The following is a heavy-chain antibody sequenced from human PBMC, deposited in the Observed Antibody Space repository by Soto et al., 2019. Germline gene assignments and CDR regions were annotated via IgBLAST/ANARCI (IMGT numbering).Heavy chain of an antibody. CDR1: GFTFSTYG. CDR3: ARSRGGTHYNVMDV. CDR2: ISGSGGST. D-gene: IGHD3-10*01. J-gene: IGHJ6*02. V-gene: IGHV3-23*01. Sequence: GGSLRLSCAASGFTFSTYGMSWVRQAPGKGLEWVSAISGSGGSTYYADSVKGRFTISRDNSKSTLYLQMNSPTGEDTAIYYCARSRGGTHYNVMDVWGQGTTVTVSS.